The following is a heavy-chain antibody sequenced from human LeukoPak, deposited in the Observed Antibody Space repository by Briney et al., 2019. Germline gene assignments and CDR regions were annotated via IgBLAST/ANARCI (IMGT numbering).Heavy chain of an antibody. CDR2: IYTSGST. J-gene: IGHJ5*02. CDR1: GGSISSGSYY. Sequence: SQTLSLTCTVSGGSISSGSYYWSWIRQPAGKGVEWIGRIYTSGSTNYNPSLKSRVTISVDTSKNQFSLKLSSVTAADTAVYYCARTSNYFNWFDPWGQGTLVTVSS. D-gene: IGHD4-11*01. V-gene: IGHV4-61*02. CDR3: ARTSNYFNWFDP.